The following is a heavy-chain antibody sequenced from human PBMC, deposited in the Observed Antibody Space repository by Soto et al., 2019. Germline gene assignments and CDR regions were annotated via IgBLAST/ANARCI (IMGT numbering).Heavy chain of an antibody. D-gene: IGHD4-4*01. Sequence: QVQLVQSGAEVKKPGASVKVSCKASGYTFTSYAMHWVRQAPGQRLEWMGWINAGNGNTKYSQKFQGRVTITRDTSASTAYMERSSLRSEDTAVYYCASSYSNYALIDYYYYGMDVWGQGTTGTVSS. CDR2: INAGNGNT. V-gene: IGHV1-3*01. CDR3: ASSYSNYALIDYYYYGMDV. CDR1: GYTFTSYA. J-gene: IGHJ6*02.